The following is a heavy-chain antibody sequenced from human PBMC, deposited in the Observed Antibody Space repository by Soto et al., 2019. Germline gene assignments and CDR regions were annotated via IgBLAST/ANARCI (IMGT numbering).Heavy chain of an antibody. D-gene: IGHD6-13*01. J-gene: IGHJ4*02. CDR3: ARDPAGMLALGDY. CDR1: GYTFTSYA. Sequence: VSVEPSSKAPGYTFTSYALQSVRQAPGQRLEWMGWINAGNGNTKYSQKLQGRVTITRDTSASTAYMEQSSLGSEDTAVYYCARDPAGMLALGDYWGQGPLVTVSS. V-gene: IGHV1-3*01. CDR2: INAGNGNT.